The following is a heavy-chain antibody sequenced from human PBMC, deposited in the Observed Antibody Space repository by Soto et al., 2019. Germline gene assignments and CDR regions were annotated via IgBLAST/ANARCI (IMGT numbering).Heavy chain of an antibody. V-gene: IGHV3-23*01. CDR1: GFIFSNYV. CDR3: AKEGNRVRGPDY. D-gene: IGHD3-10*01. J-gene: IGHJ4*02. Sequence: EVQLLESGGGLVQPGGSLRLSCAASGFIFSNYVLSWVRQAPGKGLEWVSAISGTGGSTYYADSVKGGFTISGGNSKNMVYVERNSLRGEDRAVYYCAKEGNRVRGPDYLGQGTLVTVSS. CDR2: ISGTGGST.